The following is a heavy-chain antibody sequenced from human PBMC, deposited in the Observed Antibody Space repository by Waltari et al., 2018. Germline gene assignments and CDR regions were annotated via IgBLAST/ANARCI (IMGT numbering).Heavy chain of an antibody. Sequence: QVQLVESGGGVVQSGRSLRLSCVGSGFTFTNHGMNWVRQAPGKGLEWGAVIWYDVTNKNYVDSVKGRFSISRDNSKNTLYLEMNSLRAEDTAVYFCARGDGGSGLGASDIWGQGTMVTVSS. D-gene: IGHD3-3*01. CDR3: ARGDGGSGLGASDI. V-gene: IGHV3-33*01. J-gene: IGHJ3*02. CDR1: GFTFTNHG. CDR2: IWYDVTNK.